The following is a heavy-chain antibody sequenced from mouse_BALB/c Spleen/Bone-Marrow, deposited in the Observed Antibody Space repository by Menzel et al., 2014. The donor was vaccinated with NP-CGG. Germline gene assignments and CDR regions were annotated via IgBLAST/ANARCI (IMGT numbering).Heavy chain of an antibody. CDR1: GYAFSNYW. J-gene: IGHJ4*01. CDR2: IYPGDGDT. V-gene: IGHV1-80*01. CDR3: ASRGDYSYSMDY. D-gene: IGHD1-1*01. Sequence: QVQLQQSGAELVRPGSSVKISCKASGYAFSNYWMNWMKQRPGQGLEWIGQIYPGDGDTNYNGEFKGKATLTADNSSNTAYMQLSSLTSEDSAVYFCASRGDYSYSMDYWGQGTSVTVSS.